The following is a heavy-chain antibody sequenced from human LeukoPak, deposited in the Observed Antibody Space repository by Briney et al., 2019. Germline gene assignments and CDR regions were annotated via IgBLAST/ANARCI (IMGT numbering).Heavy chain of an antibody. CDR3: ARGGGYSSPSYDY. V-gene: IGHV3-53*01. J-gene: IGHJ4*02. CDR2: IYSDGST. Sequence: TGGSLRLSCTASGFTFSDCDMNWFRQAPGKGLEWVSVIYSDGSTYYADSVKGRFTISRDNSKNTLYLQMNSLRAEDTAVYYCARGGGYSSPSYDYWGQGTLVTVSS. CDR1: GFTFSDCD. D-gene: IGHD6-13*01.